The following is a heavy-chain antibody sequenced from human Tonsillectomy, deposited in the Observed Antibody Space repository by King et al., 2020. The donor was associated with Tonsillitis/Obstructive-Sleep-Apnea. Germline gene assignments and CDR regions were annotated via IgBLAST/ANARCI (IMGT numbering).Heavy chain of an antibody. V-gene: IGHV4-31*03. D-gene: IGHD6-6*01. Sequence: VQLQESGPGLVKPSQTLSLTCTVSGGSISSGNYYWSWIRQHPVKGLEWIGDIYDSGRTYYNASLTSRVTISVDTSKNQFSLKLSSVTAADTAGYYGARVPGAARNYYDYYMDVWGKGTTVTVSS. J-gene: IGHJ6*03. CDR1: GGSISSGNYY. CDR3: ARVPGAARNYYDYYMDV. CDR2: IYDSGRT.